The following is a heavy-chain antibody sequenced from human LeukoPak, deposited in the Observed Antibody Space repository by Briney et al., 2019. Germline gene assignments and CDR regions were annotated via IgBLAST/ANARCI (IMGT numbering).Heavy chain of an antibody. CDR1: GGSFSGYY. J-gene: IGHJ3*02. CDR2: INHSGST. CDR3: ARDRVSDYGDYSAFDI. V-gene: IGHV4-34*01. Sequence: PSETLSLTCAVYGGSFSGYYWSWIRQPPGKGLEWIGEINHSGSTNYNPSLKSRVTISVDTSKNQFSLKLSSVTAADTAVYYCARDRVSDYGDYSAFDIWGQGTTVTVSS. D-gene: IGHD4-17*01.